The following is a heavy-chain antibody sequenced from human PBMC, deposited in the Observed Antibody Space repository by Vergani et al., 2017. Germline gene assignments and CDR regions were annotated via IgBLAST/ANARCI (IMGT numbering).Heavy chain of an antibody. CDR3: ASVGGGVSIAVAHRSPLGL. V-gene: IGHV4-30-2*01. D-gene: IGHD6-19*01. CDR1: GGSISSGGYS. CDR2: IYHSGST. J-gene: IGHJ4*02. Sequence: QLQLQESGSGLVKPSQTLSLTCAVSGGSISSGGYSWSWIRQPPGKGLEWIGYIYHSGSTYYNPSLKSRVTISVDRSKNQFSLKLSSVTAADTAVYYCASVGGGVSIAVAHRSPLGLWGQGTLVTVSS.